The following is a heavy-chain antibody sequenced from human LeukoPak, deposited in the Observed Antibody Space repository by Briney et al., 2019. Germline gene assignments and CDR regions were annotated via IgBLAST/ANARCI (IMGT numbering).Heavy chain of an antibody. J-gene: IGHJ5*02. V-gene: IGHV4-34*01. CDR2: INHSGST. CDR3: ARESDSYGYRNDWFDP. D-gene: IGHD5-18*01. CDR1: GGSFSGYY. Sequence: PSETLSLTCAVYGGSFSGYYWSWIRQPPGKGLEWIGEINHSGSTNYNPSLKSRVTISVDTSKNQFSLKLSSVTAADTAVYYCARESDSYGYRNDWFDPWGRGTLVTVSS.